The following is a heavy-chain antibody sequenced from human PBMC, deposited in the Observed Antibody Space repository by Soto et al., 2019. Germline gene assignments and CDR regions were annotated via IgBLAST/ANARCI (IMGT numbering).Heavy chain of an antibody. CDR1: GGTFSSSS. CDR2: IIPIFGTA. CDR3: ARDGGRHSGGIDY. J-gene: IGHJ4*02. D-gene: IGHD1-26*01. V-gene: IGHV1-69*01. Sequence: QVQLVQSGAEVKKPGSSVKVSCKASGGTFSSSSINWVRQAPGQGLEWMGEIIPIFGTANYAQKFQGRVTITADESTSTAYMELSRLRSEDTAVYYCARDGGRHSGGIDYWGQGTLVTVSS.